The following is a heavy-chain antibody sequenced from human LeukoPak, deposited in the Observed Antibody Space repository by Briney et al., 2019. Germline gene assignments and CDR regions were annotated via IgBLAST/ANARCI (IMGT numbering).Heavy chain of an antibody. D-gene: IGHD3-9*01. CDR1: GFTFSSYN. V-gene: IGHV3-48*01. Sequence: GGSLRLSCAASGFTFSSYNMNWVRQAPGKGLEWVSYISSSSSTIYYADSVKGRFTISRDNAKNSLYLQMNSLRAEDTAVYYCARTVGHFDWQDAFDIWGQGTMVTVSS. CDR3: ARTVGHFDWQDAFDI. J-gene: IGHJ3*02. CDR2: ISSSSSTI.